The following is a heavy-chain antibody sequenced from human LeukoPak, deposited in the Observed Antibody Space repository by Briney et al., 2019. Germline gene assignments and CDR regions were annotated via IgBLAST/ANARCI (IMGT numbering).Heavy chain of an antibody. J-gene: IGHJ5*02. Sequence: GGSLRLSCAVSGFTVSSNYMSWVRQAPGKGLEWVSLIYGGSNTQYAASVKGRFTISRDSSKNTLYLQMNSLRVEDTAMYYCASRRRSYSPFDPWGQGTLVTVSS. CDR2: IYGGSNT. D-gene: IGHD1-26*01. CDR3: ASRRRSYSPFDP. V-gene: IGHV3-53*01. CDR1: GFTVSSNY.